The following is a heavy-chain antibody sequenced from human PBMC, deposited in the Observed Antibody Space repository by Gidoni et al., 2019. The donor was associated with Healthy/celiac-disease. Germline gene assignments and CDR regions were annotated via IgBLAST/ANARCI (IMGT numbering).Heavy chain of an antibody. CDR3: ARVPISYYDFWSGYSNYFDY. J-gene: IGHJ4*02. Sequence: QVQLQESGPGLVKPSETLPLTCTVSGYSISSGYYWGWIRQPPGKGLEWIGSIYHNGSTDYNPSLKSRVTISIDTSENQFSLKLNSVTAADTAVYYCARVPISYYDFWSGYSNYFDYWGQGILVTVSS. CDR2: IYHNGST. V-gene: IGHV4-38-2*02. CDR1: GYSISSGYY. D-gene: IGHD3-3*01.